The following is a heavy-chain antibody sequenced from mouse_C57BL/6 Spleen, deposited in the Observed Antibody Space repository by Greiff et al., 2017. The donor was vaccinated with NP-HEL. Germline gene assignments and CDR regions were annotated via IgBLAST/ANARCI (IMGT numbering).Heavy chain of an antibody. CDR2: ISSGSSTI. CDR3: ARHSNNAMDY. Sequence: DVKLVESGGGLVKPGGSLKLSCAASGFTFSDYGMHWVRQAPEKGLEWVAYISSGSSTIYYADTVKGRFTISRDNAKNTLFLQMTSLRSEDTAMYYCARHSNNAMDYWGQGTSVTVSS. D-gene: IGHD2-5*01. V-gene: IGHV5-17*01. CDR1: GFTFSDYG. J-gene: IGHJ4*01.